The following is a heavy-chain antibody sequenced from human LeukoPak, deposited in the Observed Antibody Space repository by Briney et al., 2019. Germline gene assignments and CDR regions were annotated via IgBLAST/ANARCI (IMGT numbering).Heavy chain of an antibody. CDR3: MIYKIFYYESSGYYYGFDY. Sequence: PSETLSLTCTVSGHSISTYYWGWIRQPPGKGLEWIGSIFYTGSTYNNPSLKSRVSISIDTSKNQFALNLSSVTAAEPTMYYSMIYKIFYYESSGYYYGFDYWGQGTLVTVSS. V-gene: IGHV4-59*04. CDR1: GHSISTYY. D-gene: IGHD3-22*01. CDR2: IFYTGST. J-gene: IGHJ4*02.